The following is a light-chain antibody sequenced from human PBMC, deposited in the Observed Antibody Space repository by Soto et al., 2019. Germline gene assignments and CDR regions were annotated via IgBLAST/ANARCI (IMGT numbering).Light chain of an antibody. CDR1: SSNIGAGYD. V-gene: IGLV1-40*01. CDR3: QSHDSSLNSWV. J-gene: IGLJ3*02. Sequence: QSVLTQPPSMSGAPGQRVTISCTGSSSNIGAGYDVHWYQLLPGTAPKLLIYGNTNRPSGVPDRFSGSKSGTSASLAITGXRAXXXXXXYCQSHDSSLNSWVFGGGTKLTVL. CDR2: GNT.